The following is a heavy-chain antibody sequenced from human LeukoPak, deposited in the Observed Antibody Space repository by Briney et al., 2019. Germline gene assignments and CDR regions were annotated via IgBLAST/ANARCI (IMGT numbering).Heavy chain of an antibody. CDR2: INPSGGST. CDR3: ARSTMVRGVFFDY. J-gene: IGHJ4*02. Sequence: GASVKVTCKASGYTFTSYYMHWVRQAPGQGLEWMGIINPSGGSTSYAQKFQGRVTMTRDMSTSTVYMELSSLRSEDTAVYYCARSTMVRGVFFDYWGQGTLVTVSS. CDR1: GYTFTSYY. D-gene: IGHD3-10*01. V-gene: IGHV1-46*01.